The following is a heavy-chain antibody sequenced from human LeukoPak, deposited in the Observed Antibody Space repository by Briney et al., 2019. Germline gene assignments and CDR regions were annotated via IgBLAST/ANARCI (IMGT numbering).Heavy chain of an antibody. V-gene: IGHV3-7*01. J-gene: IGHJ6*03. Sequence: GGSLRLSCAASGFTFSRYWMSWVRQAPGKGLEWVANIKQDGSEKYYVDSVKGRVTISRDNAKNSLYLQMNSLRAEDTAVYYCARALGFSGSYYDYMDVWGKGTTVTVSS. CDR1: GFTFSRYW. CDR3: ARALGFSGSYYDYMDV. CDR2: IKQDGSEK. D-gene: IGHD1-26*01.